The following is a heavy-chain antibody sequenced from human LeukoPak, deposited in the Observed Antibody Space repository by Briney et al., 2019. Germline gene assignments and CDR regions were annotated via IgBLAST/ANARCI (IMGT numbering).Heavy chain of an antibody. CDR1: GGSFSSGSYY. CDR2: IYYSGST. CDR3: ARIKSYYDILTGYQGPRDAFDI. V-gene: IGHV4-61*01. J-gene: IGHJ3*02. D-gene: IGHD3-9*01. Sequence: SETLSLTCTVSGGSFSSGSYYWRWIRQPPGKGLEWIGYIYYSGSTNYNPSLKSRVTISVDTSKNQFSLKLSSVTAADTAVYYCARIKSYYDILTGYQGPRDAFDIWGQGTMVTVSS.